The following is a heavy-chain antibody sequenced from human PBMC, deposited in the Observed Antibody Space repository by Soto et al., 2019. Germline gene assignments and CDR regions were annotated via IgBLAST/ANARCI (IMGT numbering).Heavy chain of an antibody. J-gene: IGHJ5*02. CDR1: GGSISSGDYY. CDR2: IYYSGST. Sequence: SETLPLTCTVSGGSISSGDYYWSWIRQPPGKGLEWIGYIYYSGSTYYNPSLKSRVTISVDTSKNQFSLKLSSVTAADTAVYYCARGRDYYGSGSYYNLDWFDPWGQGTLVTVSS. CDR3: ARGRDYYGSGSYYNLDWFDP. V-gene: IGHV4-30-4*01. D-gene: IGHD3-10*01.